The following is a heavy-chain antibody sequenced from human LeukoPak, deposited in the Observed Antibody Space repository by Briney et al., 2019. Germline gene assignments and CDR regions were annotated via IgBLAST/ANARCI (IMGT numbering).Heavy chain of an antibody. D-gene: IGHD4-23*01. Sequence: GGFLRLSCAASGFTFSSYSMDWVRQAPGKGLEWVSSISSSSSHIYYADSVKGRFTISRDNAKNSLYLQMNSLRAEDTAVYYCARTPDYGGNFDYWGQGTLVTVSS. CDR2: ISSSSSHI. V-gene: IGHV3-21*01. CDR1: GFTFSSYS. CDR3: ARTPDYGGNFDY. J-gene: IGHJ4*02.